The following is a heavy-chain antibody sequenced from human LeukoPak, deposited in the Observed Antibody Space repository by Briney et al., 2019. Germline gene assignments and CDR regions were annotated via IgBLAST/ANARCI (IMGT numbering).Heavy chain of an antibody. CDR3: AHSIVVVPAAPLGWFDP. Sequence: SGPALVKPTQTPTLTCTFSGFSLSTSAVGVGWIRQPPGKALEWLALIYWDDDKRYSPSLKSRLTITKDTSKNQVVLTMTNMDPVDTATYCCAHSIVVVPAAPLGWFDPWGQGTLVTVSS. J-gene: IGHJ5*02. V-gene: IGHV2-5*02. CDR2: IYWDDDK. D-gene: IGHD2-2*01. CDR1: GFSLSTSAVG.